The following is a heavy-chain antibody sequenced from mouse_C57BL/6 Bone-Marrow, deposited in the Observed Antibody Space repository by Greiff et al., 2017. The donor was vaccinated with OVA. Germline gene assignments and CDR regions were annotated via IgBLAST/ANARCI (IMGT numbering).Heavy chain of an antibody. Sequence: VQLVESGTELVKPGASVKLSCKASGYTFTSYWMHWVKQRPGQGLEWIGNINPSNGGTNYNEKFKSKATLTVDKSSSTAYMQLSSLTSEDSAVYYCARYHYYGSSSFGYWGQGTTLTVSS. CDR3: ARYHYYGSSSFGY. D-gene: IGHD1-1*01. CDR2: INPSNGGT. J-gene: IGHJ2*01. V-gene: IGHV1-53*01. CDR1: GYTFTSYW.